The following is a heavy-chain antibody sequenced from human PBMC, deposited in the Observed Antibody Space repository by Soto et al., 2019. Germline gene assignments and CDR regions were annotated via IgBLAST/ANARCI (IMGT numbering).Heavy chain of an antibody. V-gene: IGHV4-59*01. CDR1: FGSISSYY. D-gene: IGHD2-2*03. CDR3: ARSGHCNSTGCYPVRFEP. J-gene: IGHJ5*02. Sequence: TLCLTCPFSFGSISSYYLSLILLPPFKLLEWIGYISYSGSTNYSPSLKSRVTISVDTTKNQVSLKLRSVTAADTAVYYCARSGHCNSTGCYPVRFEPWGQGTLVTVSS. CDR2: ISYSGST.